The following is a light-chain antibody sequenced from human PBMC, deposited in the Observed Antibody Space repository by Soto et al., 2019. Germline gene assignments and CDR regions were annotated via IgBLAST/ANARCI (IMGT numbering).Light chain of an antibody. J-gene: IGKJ4*01. CDR3: QQSYGTPLT. CDR1: QSISNY. V-gene: IGKV1-39*01. CDR2: AAS. Sequence: DMEMTQSPSSLSASVGDRVTITCRASQSISNYLNWYQHKPGKVPKLLIYAASSLQSGVPTRFSGRGSGTDFTLTINSLRPEDFATYYCQQSYGTPLTVGGGTKIEIK.